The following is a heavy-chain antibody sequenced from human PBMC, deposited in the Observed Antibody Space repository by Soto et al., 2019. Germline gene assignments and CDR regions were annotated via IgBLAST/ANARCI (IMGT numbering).Heavy chain of an antibody. CDR3: ARVNRGYCGGDCYSNYFEY. Sequence: SETLSLTCTVSGGSISSGGYYWSWIRQHPGTGLEWIGHISYSGSTYYNPSLKSRVTISVDTSKNQFSLKLSSVTAADTAVYYCARVNRGYCGGDCYSNYFEYWGQGTLVTVSS. J-gene: IGHJ4*02. CDR2: ISYSGST. V-gene: IGHV4-30-4*01. CDR1: GGSISSGGYY. D-gene: IGHD2-21*02.